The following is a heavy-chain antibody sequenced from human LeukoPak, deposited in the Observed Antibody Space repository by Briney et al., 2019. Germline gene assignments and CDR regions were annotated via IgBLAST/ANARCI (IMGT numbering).Heavy chain of an antibody. D-gene: IGHD3-3*01. J-gene: IGHJ5*02. CDR1: GGSFSGYY. CDR3: ARGPLRFLEWARARNWFDP. Sequence: SETLSLTCAVYGGSFSGYYWSWIRQPPGKGLEWIGEINHSGSTNYNPSLKSRVTISVDTSKNQFSLKLSSVTAADTAVYYCARGPLRFLEWARARNWFDPWGQGTLVTVSS. V-gene: IGHV4-34*01. CDR2: INHSGST.